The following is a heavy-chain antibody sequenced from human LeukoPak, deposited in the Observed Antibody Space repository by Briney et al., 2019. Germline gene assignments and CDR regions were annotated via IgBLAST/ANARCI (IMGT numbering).Heavy chain of an antibody. Sequence: PSETLSLTCTVSGGSISSSNWWSWVRQPPGKGLEWIGEIYHSGSTNYNPSLKSRVTISVDKSKNQFSLKLSSVTAADTAVYYCARVTMIVVVTQDNWFDPWGQGTLVTVSS. CDR3: ARVTMIVVVTQDNWFDP. CDR2: IYHSGST. J-gene: IGHJ5*02. V-gene: IGHV4-4*02. CDR1: GGSISSSNW. D-gene: IGHD3-22*01.